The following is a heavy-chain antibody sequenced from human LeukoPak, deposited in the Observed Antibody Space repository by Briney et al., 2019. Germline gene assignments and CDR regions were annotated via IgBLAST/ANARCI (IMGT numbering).Heavy chain of an antibody. D-gene: IGHD1-26*01. V-gene: IGHV3-72*01. J-gene: IGHJ3*02. CDR2: SGNKASRYTT. CDR1: GFTFSDHY. CDR3: TRGYSGRSVYAFDI. Sequence: GGSLRLSCAASGFTFSDHYVDWVRQAPGKGLEWVGRSGNKASRYTTEYGASVKGRFTISRDEPKNSLYLQMNSLKTEDTAVYHCTRGYSGRSVYAFDIWGQGTMVTVSS.